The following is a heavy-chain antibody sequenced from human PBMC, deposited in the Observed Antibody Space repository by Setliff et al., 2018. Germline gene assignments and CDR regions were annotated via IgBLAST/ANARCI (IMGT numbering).Heavy chain of an antibody. CDR3: VTAASARSRWYDMGWFDP. D-gene: IGHD3-22*01. V-gene: IGHV4-39*07. CDR2: VDHSGNT. CDR1: GDSISRSTYY. Sequence: PSETLSLTCTVSGDSISRSTYYWGWIRQSPGKGLDWIGTVDHSGNTSYNPSLKSRVTISVDTSKNQFSLKLSSVTAADTAVYYCVTAASARSRWYDMGWFDPWGQGTLVTVSS. J-gene: IGHJ5*02.